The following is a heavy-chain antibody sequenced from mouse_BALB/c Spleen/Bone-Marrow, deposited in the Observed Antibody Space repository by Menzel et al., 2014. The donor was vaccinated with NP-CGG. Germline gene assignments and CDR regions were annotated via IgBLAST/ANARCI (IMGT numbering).Heavy chain of an antibody. Sequence: QVQLQQSGAELVKPGASVKLSCKASGYTFTSYYMYWVKQRPGQGLEWFGEINPSNGGTNFNEKFKNKATLTVDKSSSTAFMQLSSLTSEDSSVYYCSRERRDALDYWCLGTSVTVSS. V-gene: IGHV1S81*02. CDR1: GYTFTSYY. J-gene: IGHJ4*01. CDR3: SRERRDALDY. CDR2: INPSNGGT.